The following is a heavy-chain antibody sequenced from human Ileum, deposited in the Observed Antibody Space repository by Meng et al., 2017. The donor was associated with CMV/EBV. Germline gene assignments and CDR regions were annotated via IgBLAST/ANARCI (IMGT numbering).Heavy chain of an antibody. J-gene: IGHJ4*02. CDR1: GFSFSDYY. Sequence: GGSLRLSCAASGFSFSDYYMSWVRQAPGKGLEWVSSISSSSSYIYYADSVKGRFTISRDNAKNSLYLQMNSLRAEDTAVYYCARVYGSYYYDSSGYYYPPDYWGQGTLVTVSS. V-gene: IGHV3-21*01. CDR2: ISSSSSYI. CDR3: ARVYGSYYYDSSGYYYPPDY. D-gene: IGHD3-22*01.